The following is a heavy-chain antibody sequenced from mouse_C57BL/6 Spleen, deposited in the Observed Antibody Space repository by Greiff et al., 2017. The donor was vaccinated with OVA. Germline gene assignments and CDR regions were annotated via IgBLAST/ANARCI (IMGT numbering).Heavy chain of an antibody. Sequence: VQLKESGPVLVKPGASVKMSCKASGYTFTDYYMNWVKQSHGKSLEWIGVINPYNGGTSYNQKFKGKATLTVDKSSSAAYMELNSLTSEDSAVYYCAKEGNLIFDYWGQGTTLTVSS. CDR2: INPYNGGT. V-gene: IGHV1-19*01. CDR3: AKEGNLIFDY. J-gene: IGHJ2*01. CDR1: GYTFTDYY.